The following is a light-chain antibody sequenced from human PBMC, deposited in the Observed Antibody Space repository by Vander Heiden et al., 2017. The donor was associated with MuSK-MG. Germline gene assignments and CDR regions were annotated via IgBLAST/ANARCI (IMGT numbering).Light chain of an antibody. Sequence: SYELTQPPSVSVSPGQTASITCSGDKLGDKYSCWYQQKPGQSPVLVIYQDTKRPSGIPERFSGSNSGNTATLTISGTQARDEAAYYCQAWDTTTMVFGGGTKLTVL. CDR2: QDT. CDR3: QAWDTTTMV. V-gene: IGLV3-1*01. J-gene: IGLJ3*02. CDR1: KLGDKY.